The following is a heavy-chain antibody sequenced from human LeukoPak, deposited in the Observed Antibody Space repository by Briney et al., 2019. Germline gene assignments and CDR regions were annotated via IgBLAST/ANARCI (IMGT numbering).Heavy chain of an antibody. J-gene: IGHJ6*02. V-gene: IGHV3-21*01. D-gene: IGHD3-22*01. CDR3: ARMGSSGYYGMDV. Sequence: PGGSLRLSCAASGFTFSSYSMNWVRQAPGKGLEWVSSISSSSSYIYYADSVKGRFTISRDNAKNSLYLQMNSLRAEDTAVYYCARMGSSGYYGMDVWGQGTTVTVSS. CDR2: ISSSSSYI. CDR1: GFTFSSYS.